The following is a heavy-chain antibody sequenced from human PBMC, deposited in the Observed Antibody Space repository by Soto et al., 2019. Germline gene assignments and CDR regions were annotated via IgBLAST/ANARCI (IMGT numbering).Heavy chain of an antibody. CDR2: ISGGGDTT. CDR1: GFTFNNYA. V-gene: IGHV3-23*01. D-gene: IGHD3-10*01. J-gene: IGHJ4*02. CDR3: AKGRGGSGSLTPRVDF. Sequence: EVQLLESGGGLVQPGGALRLSCGASGFTFNNYAMTSVRQAPGKGLEWGSAISGGGDTTSYADSVKGRFTVSRDGSKNTLYLQMSSLRAEDTALYYCAKGRGGSGSLTPRVDFWGQGTLVTVSS.